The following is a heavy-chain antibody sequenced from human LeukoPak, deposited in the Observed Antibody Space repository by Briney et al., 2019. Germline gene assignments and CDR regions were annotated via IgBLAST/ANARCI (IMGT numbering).Heavy chain of an antibody. CDR1: GFTFSSYS. Sequence: GGSLRLSCAASGFTFSSYSMNWVRQAPGKGLEWVSSISSSSSYIYYADSVKGRFTISRDNAKNSLYLQMNSLRAEDTAVYYCARGLIAAAGTWRDWGQGTPVTVSS. J-gene: IGHJ4*02. D-gene: IGHD6-13*01. CDR3: ARGLIAAAGTWRD. V-gene: IGHV3-21*01. CDR2: ISSSSSYI.